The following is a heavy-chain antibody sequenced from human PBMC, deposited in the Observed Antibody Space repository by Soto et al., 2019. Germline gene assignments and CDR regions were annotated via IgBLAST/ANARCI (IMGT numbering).Heavy chain of an antibody. CDR2: ISGSGGST. V-gene: IGHV3-23*01. J-gene: IGHJ4*02. Sequence: VGSLRLSCAVSGFTFSSYAMSWVRQAPGKGLEWVSAISGSGGSTYYADSVKGRFTISRDNSKNTLYLQMNSLRAEDTAVYYCAKDRNTMVRGAIDYWGQGTLVTVSS. D-gene: IGHD3-10*01. CDR3: AKDRNTMVRGAIDY. CDR1: GFTFSSYA.